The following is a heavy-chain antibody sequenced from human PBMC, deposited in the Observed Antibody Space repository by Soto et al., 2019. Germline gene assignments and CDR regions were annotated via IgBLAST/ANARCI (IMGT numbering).Heavy chain of an antibody. CDR3: ATEGGIVAANWFGP. D-gene: IGHD5-12*01. CDR1: GGSISSSSYY. J-gene: IGHJ5*02. Sequence: PSETLSLTCTVSGGSISSSSYYWGWIRQPPGKGLEWIGSIYYSGSTYYNPSLKSRVSLSIDTSKNQFSLKVNSMTAADTAIYYCATEGGIVAANWFGPWGQGNLVTVSS. CDR2: IYYSGST. V-gene: IGHV4-39*02.